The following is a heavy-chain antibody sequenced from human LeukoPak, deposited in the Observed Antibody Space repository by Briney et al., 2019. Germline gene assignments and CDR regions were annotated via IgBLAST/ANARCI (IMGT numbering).Heavy chain of an antibody. CDR2: IQRDGSDN. J-gene: IGHJ6*04. Sequence: PGESLRLTCVVSGFTFSRDGLYWICQAPRKGLDWVANIQRDGSDNNYVDSVKGRFTISRENAKNSLYLQMNSLRAEDTAIDYCARGWCRYCYGMGEWGKGTTVTVS. D-gene: IGHD2-8*02. CDR3: ARGWCRYCYGMGE. V-gene: IGHV3-7*03. CDR1: GFTFSRDG.